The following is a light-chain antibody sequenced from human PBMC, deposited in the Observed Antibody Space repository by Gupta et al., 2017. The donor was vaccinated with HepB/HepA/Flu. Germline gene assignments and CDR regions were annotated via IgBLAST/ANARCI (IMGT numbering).Light chain of an antibody. Sequence: DIVMTQSPESPAVSLGERTTINFTSTQRVLKASNNKNYLTWYQQKPGQPPKLLTSWASTRESGVPDRFSGSGSGTDFTLTISSLQAEDVGVYYCQQYYTTPFTFGHGTKVDIK. V-gene: IGKV4-1*01. CDR1: QRVLKASNNKNY. CDR3: QQYYTTPFT. CDR2: WAS. J-gene: IGKJ3*01.